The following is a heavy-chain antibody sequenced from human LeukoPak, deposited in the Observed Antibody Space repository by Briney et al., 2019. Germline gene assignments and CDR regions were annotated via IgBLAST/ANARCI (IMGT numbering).Heavy chain of an antibody. CDR1: GGTFSRFT. CDR3: AREWGLESSGYYYAY. V-gene: IGHV1-69*13. CDR2: ITPIFGTA. J-gene: IGHJ4*02. D-gene: IGHD3-22*01. Sequence: SVNVSCKAYGGTFSRFTISWVRQAPGQGFEWMGGITPIFGTANFAQKFQGRVSITADGSTSTAFMELSSLRSEDTAVYYCAREWGLESSGYYYAYWGQGTLVTVSS.